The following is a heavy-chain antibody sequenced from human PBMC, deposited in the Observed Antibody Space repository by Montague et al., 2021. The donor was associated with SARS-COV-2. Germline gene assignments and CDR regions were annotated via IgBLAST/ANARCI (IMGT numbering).Heavy chain of an antibody. CDR3: AARADYYYGMDV. CDR2: IYSGGST. Sequence: SLRLSCAASGFTVSSNNMSWVRQAPGKGLEWVSVIYSGGSTQYADSVKGRFTISRDKSNYTLYLQMNSLRAEDTAVYYCAARADYYYGMDVWGQGTSVTASS. CDR1: GFTVSSNN. V-gene: IGHV3-66*01. J-gene: IGHJ6*02.